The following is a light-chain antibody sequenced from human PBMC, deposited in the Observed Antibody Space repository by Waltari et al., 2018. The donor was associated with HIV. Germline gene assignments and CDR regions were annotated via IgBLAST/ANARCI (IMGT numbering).Light chain of an antibody. Sequence: EIVLTQSPGTLSLSPGDRATLPCRASQSVSSSYLAWYQQKPGQAPRLLIYGASSRATGIPDRFSGSGSGTDFTLTISRLEPEDFAVYYCQQYGSSRLTFGGGTKVEIK. CDR2: GAS. J-gene: IGKJ4*01. CDR3: QQYGSSRLT. V-gene: IGKV3-20*01. CDR1: QSVSSSY.